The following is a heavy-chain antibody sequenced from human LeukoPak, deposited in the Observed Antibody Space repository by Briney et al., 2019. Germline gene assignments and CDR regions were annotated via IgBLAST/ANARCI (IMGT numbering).Heavy chain of an antibody. CDR1: GGSISSYY. Sequence: ASETLSLTCTVSGGSISSYYWSWIRQPPGKGLEWIACISYSGSSNYNPSLKSRVTISVDTSKNRLSLKLSSVTAADTAVYYCAREPGFDSSGYLNWFDRWGQGTLVTVSS. V-gene: IGHV4-59*01. D-gene: IGHD3-22*01. J-gene: IGHJ5*02. CDR3: AREPGFDSSGYLNWFDR. CDR2: ISYSGSS.